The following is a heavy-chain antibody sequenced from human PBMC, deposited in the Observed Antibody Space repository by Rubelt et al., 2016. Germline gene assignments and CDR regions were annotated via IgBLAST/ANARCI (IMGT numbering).Heavy chain of an antibody. CDR1: GGSISSYY. D-gene: IGHD3-22*01. CDR3: ARDPGGGSYYYDSSGGFDY. Sequence: QVQLQESGPGLVKPSETLSLTCTVSGGSISSYYWSWIRQPPGKGLEWIGYIYYRGSTNYTPSLKSLFTLSVDTSKIPFSLCLSSVTAADTAVYYCARDPGGGSYYYDSSGGFDYWGQGSLVTVSS. CDR2: IYYRGST. V-gene: IGHV4-59*01. J-gene: IGHJ4*02.